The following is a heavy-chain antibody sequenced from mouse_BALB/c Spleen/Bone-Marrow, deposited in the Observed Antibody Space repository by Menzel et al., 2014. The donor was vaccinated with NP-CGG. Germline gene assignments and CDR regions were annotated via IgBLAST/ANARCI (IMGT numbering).Heavy chain of an antibody. D-gene: IGHD1-1*01. CDR3: ARRGDIYCGSSAWFAY. CDR1: GFNIKDTY. J-gene: IGHJ3*01. Sequence: EVQLQQSGAELVKPGASVKLSCTASGFNIKDTYLHWVKQRPEQGLEWIGRIDPANGNTEYDPKFQGKATITADTSSNTAYLQLSSLTSEDTAVYYCARRGDIYCGSSAWFAYWGQGTLVTVSA. V-gene: IGHV14-3*02. CDR2: IDPANGNT.